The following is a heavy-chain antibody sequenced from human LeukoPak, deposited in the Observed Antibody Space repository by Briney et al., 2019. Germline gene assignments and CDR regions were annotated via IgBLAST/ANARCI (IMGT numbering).Heavy chain of an antibody. D-gene: IGHD5-18*01. V-gene: IGHV7-4-1*02. J-gene: IGHJ4*02. CDR1: GYTFTSYG. CDR2: INTNTGKP. Sequence: ASVKVSCKASGYTFTSYGLNWVRQAPGQGLEWMGWINTNTGKPTYAQGFTGRFVFSLDASVSTAYLQISSLETEDVAVYYCARSYSTRVLDYWGQGTLVTVSS. CDR3: ARSYSTRVLDY.